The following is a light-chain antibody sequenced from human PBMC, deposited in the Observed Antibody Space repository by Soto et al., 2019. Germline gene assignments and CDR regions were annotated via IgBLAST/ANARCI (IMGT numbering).Light chain of an antibody. CDR1: QSISTW. J-gene: IGKJ1*01. CDR3: QQYNRYAVT. V-gene: IGKV1-5*01. Sequence: HMPQPSSSVSSSLSPSFTMRFRASQSISTWLAWYQQKPGKAPKLLIYDASSLESGVPSRFSGSGTGTEFALTISGLQPDDFAVYYCQQYNRYAVTFGQGTKVDIK. CDR2: DAS.